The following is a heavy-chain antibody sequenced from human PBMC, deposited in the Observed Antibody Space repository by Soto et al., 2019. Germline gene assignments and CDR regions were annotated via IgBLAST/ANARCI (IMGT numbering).Heavy chain of an antibody. J-gene: IGHJ4*02. D-gene: IGHD3-16*01. CDR1: GFTFSVSS. Sequence: EVQLVESGGGLVRPGGSVRLSCAASGFTFSVSSMHWFRQVSGKGLEWLGRIRSRANHYATTYSESLKGRVIISRDDSQDTMFLEMSSLRTEDTAMYYCAIEGVGFGHWGQGTLVTVSS. CDR3: AIEGVGFGH. V-gene: IGHV3-73*01. CDR2: IRSRANHYAT.